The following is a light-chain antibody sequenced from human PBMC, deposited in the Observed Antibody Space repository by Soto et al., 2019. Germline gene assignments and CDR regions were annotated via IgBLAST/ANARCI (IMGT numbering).Light chain of an antibody. CDR1: QSVSSN. CDR3: QQYGTSPIT. Sequence: EIVMTQSPATLSVSPGERATLSCRASQSVSSNLAWYQQKPGQAPRLLIYGASTRATGIPARFSGSGSGTEFTLTISSLQSEDFAVYYCQQYGTSPITFGQGTRLEI. V-gene: IGKV3-15*01. CDR2: GAS. J-gene: IGKJ5*01.